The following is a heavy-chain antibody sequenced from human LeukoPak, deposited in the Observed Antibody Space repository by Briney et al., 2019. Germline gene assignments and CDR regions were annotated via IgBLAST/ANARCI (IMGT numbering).Heavy chain of an antibody. Sequence: SVKVSCKASGDTFTTYAIIWVRQAPGQGLEWMGGIIPMFDTPNYAQRLQGRVTITADKSTKTAYMELTSLRSEDTAVYYCARGGGGDYYYYYMDVWGKGTTVTVSS. CDR1: GDTFTTYA. CDR2: IIPMFDTP. CDR3: ARGGGGDYYYYYMDV. D-gene: IGHD3-3*01. V-gene: IGHV1-69*06. J-gene: IGHJ6*03.